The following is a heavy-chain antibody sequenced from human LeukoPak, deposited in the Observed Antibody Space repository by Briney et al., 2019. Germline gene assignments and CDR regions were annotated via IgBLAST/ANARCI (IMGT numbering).Heavy chain of an antibody. CDR1: GFTFDDYG. CDR3: ARVRYSGFQSDYYMDV. V-gene: IGHV3-20*04. D-gene: IGHD5-12*01. Sequence: GGSLRLSCAASGFTFDDYGMSWVRQAPGKGLEWVSGINWNGASTDYADSVKGRFTISRDNAKNSLYLQMDSLRAEDTAVYYCARVRYSGFQSDYYMDVWGKGTTVTVSS. CDR2: INWNGAST. J-gene: IGHJ6*03.